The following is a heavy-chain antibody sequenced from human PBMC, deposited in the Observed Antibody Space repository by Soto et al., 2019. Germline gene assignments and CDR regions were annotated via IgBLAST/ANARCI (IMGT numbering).Heavy chain of an antibody. CDR3: ARDPAP. J-gene: IGHJ5*02. CDR2: IYYSGST. CDR1: DGSISSGGYY. Sequence: LLTISLTCTVADGSISSGGYYRSWISQHPGKGLEWIGYIYYSGSTYYNPSLKSRVTISVDTSKNQFSLKLSSVTAADTAVYYCARDPAPWGQGTLVTVSS. V-gene: IGHV4-31*03.